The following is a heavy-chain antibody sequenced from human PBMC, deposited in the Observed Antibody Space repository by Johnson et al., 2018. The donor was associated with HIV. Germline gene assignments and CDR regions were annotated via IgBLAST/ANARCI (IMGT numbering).Heavy chain of an antibody. Sequence: EQLVESGGGLVQPGGSLRLSCAASGFSVSSNYMSWVRQAPGKGLEWVSVIYSGGRTYYADSVKGRFTISRENSKNTLYLKMNSLRAEDTAVYFCAKDAGSGSSWEFAFDIWGQGTKVTVSS. D-gene: IGHD3-10*01. CDR3: AKDAGSGSSWEFAFDI. CDR2: IYSGGRT. CDR1: GFSVSSNY. V-gene: IGHV3-66*01. J-gene: IGHJ3*02.